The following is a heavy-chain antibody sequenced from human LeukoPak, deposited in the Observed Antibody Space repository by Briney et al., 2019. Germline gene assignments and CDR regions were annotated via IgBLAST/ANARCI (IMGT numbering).Heavy chain of an antibody. Sequence: GGSLRLSCAASGFTFDDYAMHWVRQAPGKGLEWVSLISWDGGSTYYADSVKGRFTISRDNSKNSLYLQMNSLRAEDTAVYYCAKDMLGTAAGTYYYYYMDVWGKGTTVTISS. J-gene: IGHJ6*03. CDR3: AKDMLGTAAGTYYYYYMDV. D-gene: IGHD6-13*01. V-gene: IGHV3-43D*03. CDR1: GFTFDDYA. CDR2: ISWDGGST.